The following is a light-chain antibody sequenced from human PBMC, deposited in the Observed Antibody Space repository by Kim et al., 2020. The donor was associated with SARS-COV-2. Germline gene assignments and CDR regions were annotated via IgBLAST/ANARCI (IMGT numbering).Light chain of an antibody. V-gene: IGKV4-1*01. Sequence: ATINCKSSQSVLYSSNNKNYLAWYQQKPGQPPKLLIYWASTRESGVPDRFSGSGSGTAFTLTISSLQAEDVAVYYCQQYYSTPLTFGGGTKVDIK. CDR1: QSVLYSSNNKNY. CDR2: WAS. J-gene: IGKJ4*01. CDR3: QQYYSTPLT.